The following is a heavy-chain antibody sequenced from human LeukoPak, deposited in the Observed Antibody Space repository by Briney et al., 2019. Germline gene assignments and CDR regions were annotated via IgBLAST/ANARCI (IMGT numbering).Heavy chain of an antibody. CDR2: IRYDGSNK. J-gene: IGHJ6*02. Sequence: PGGSLRLSCAASGFTFSSNGMHWVRQAPGKGLEWVAFIRYDGSNKYYADSVKGRFTISRDNSRNTLYLQMNSLRAEDTAVYYCAKTPGDYYYYYYYGMDVWGQGTTVTVSS. D-gene: IGHD4-17*01. CDR3: AKTPGDYYYYYYYGMDV. V-gene: IGHV3-30*02. CDR1: GFTFSSNG.